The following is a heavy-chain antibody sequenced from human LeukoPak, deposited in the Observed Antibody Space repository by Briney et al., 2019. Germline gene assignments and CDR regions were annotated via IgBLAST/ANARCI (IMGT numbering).Heavy chain of an antibody. CDR1: GFTFSSYA. CDR2: ISYDGSNK. CDR3: ARDSPPDY. V-gene: IGHV3-30*04. J-gene: IGHJ4*02. Sequence: GGSLRLSCAASGFTFSSYAMHWVRQAPGKGLEWVAVISYDGSNKYYADSVKGRFTISRDNAKNSLYLQMNSLRAEDTAVYYCARDSPPDYWGQGTLVTVSS.